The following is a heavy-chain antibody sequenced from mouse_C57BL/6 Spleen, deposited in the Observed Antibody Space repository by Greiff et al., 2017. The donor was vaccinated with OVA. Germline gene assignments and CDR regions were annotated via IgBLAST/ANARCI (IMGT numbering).Heavy chain of an antibody. CDR2: INPNNGGT. CDR3: ARPLDY. CDR1: GYTFTDYY. V-gene: IGHV1-26*01. J-gene: IGHJ2*01. Sequence: VQLQQSGPELVKPGASVKISCKASGYTFTDYYMNWVKQSHGKSLEWIGDINPNNGGTSYNQKFKGKATLTVDKSSSTAYMELRSLTSEDSAVYYCARPLDYWGQGTTLTVSS.